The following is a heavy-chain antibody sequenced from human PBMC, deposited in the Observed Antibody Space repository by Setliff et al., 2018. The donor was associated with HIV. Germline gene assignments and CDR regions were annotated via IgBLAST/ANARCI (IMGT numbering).Heavy chain of an antibody. CDR2: IRRKAYGGTT. CDR3: TRAIAAAPLGWYYGMDV. D-gene: IGHD6-13*01. Sequence: GSLRLSCTASGFTFGDYAMSWVRQAPGKGLEWVGFIRRKAYGGTTEYAASVKGRFTISRDDSKSIAYLQMNSLKIEDTAVYYCTRAIAAAPLGWYYGMDVWGQGTTVTVSS. CDR1: GFTFGDYA. J-gene: IGHJ6*02. V-gene: IGHV3-49*04.